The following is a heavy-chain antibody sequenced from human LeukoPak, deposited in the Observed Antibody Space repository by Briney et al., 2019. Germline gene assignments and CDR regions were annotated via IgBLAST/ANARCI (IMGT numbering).Heavy chain of an antibody. CDR1: GGSISSSSYY. Sequence: SETLSPTCTVSGGSISSSSYYWGWIRQPPGKGLEWIGSIYYSGSTYYNPSLKSRVTISVDTSKNQFSLKLSSVTAADTAVYYCAYSSGWVADYWGQGALVTVSS. J-gene: IGHJ4*02. D-gene: IGHD6-19*01. CDR2: IYYSGST. V-gene: IGHV4-39*07. CDR3: AYSSGWVADY.